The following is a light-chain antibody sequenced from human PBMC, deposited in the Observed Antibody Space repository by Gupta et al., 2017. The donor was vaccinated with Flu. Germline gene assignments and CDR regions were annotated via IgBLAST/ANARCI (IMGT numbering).Light chain of an antibody. J-gene: IGKJ4*02. CDR2: EVS. CDR1: QSLLHSDGMTY. CDR3: RYCLPLRT. Sequence: DIVMTQTPLSLSVTPGQPASISCRSSQSLLHSDGMTYFFWYMQKPGHPPQLLIYEVSKRFSGVTDRFSGRRLGTDFTRNRSRVEDQDLGIYYCRYCLPLRTLGEGTKVEIK. V-gene: IGKV2D-29*01.